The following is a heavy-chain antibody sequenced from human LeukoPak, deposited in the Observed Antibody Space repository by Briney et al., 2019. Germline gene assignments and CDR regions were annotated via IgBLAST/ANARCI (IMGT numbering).Heavy chain of an antibody. D-gene: IGHD6-13*01. Sequence: GGSLRLSCAASGFTFSSYGMSWVRQAPGKGLEWVSSISGSGGSTNYADSVKGRFTISRDNSKNTLYLQINSLRAEDTAVYYCAKSSGSSNWYEFDYWGQGTLVTVSS. J-gene: IGHJ4*02. CDR3: AKSSGSSNWYEFDY. CDR1: GFTFSSYG. V-gene: IGHV3-23*01. CDR2: ISGSGGST.